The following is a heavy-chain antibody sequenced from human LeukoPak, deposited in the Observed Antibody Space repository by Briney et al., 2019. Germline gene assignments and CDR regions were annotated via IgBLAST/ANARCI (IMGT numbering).Heavy chain of an antibody. CDR1: GYTFTSYA. CDR2: INAGNGNT. V-gene: IGHV1-3*01. J-gene: IGHJ6*02. D-gene: IGHD3-22*01. CDR3: ARSVYYGSSGRYGMDV. Sequence: ASVKVSCTASGYTFTSYAMHWVRQAPGQRLEWMGWINAGNGNTKYSQKFQGRVTITRDTSASTAYMELSSLRSEDTAVYYCARSVYYGSSGRYGMDVWGQGTTVTVSS.